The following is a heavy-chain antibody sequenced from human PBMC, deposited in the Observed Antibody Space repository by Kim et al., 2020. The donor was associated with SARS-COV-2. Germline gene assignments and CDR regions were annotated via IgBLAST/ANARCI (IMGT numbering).Heavy chain of an antibody. V-gene: IGHV4-34*01. J-gene: IGHJ4*02. CDR3: GSEYYFGSGSYNY. Sequence: SETLSLPCAVYGGSFSDYYWSWIRQPPGKGLEWIGEINHSGSTNYNPSLKSRVTISVDTSKSQFSLKLSSVTAADTAVYYCGSEYYFGSGSYNYWGQGTLVTVSS. CDR2: INHSGST. CDR1: GGSFSDYY. D-gene: IGHD3-10*01.